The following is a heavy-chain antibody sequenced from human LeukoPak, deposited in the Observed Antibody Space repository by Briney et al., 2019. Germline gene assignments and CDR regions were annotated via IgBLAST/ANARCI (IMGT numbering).Heavy chain of an antibody. CDR2: VEDGGST. CDR3: ARVDSFDRSGHFDP. CDR1: GGSIHSRSDL. V-gene: IGHV4-39*07. J-gene: IGHJ5*02. D-gene: IGHD3-9*01. Sequence: PSETLSLTCSVSGGSIHSRSDLWGWVRQPPGKGLDWIGSVEDGGSTYYNPSLKSRVTISIDTSKNKFSLEVTSVTAADAAIYFCARVDSFDRSGHFDPWGQGIVVIVSS.